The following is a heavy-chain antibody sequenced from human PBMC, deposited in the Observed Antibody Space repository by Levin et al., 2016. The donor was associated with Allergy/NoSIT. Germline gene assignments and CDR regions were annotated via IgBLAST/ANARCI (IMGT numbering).Heavy chain of an antibody. Sequence: GESLKISCAASGFTFDIYTMHWVRQAPGKGLEWVALISYDGNSQFYADSVKGRFTISRDNSKNTLYLQMDTLRPGDTAVYYCARADCGTTGCFRDSYYYPLDVWGPGTTVTVSS. V-gene: IGHV3-30-3*01. CDR1: GFTFDIYT. J-gene: IGHJ6*02. D-gene: IGHD1-7*01. CDR3: ARADCGTTGCFRDSYYYPLDV. CDR2: ISYDGNSQ.